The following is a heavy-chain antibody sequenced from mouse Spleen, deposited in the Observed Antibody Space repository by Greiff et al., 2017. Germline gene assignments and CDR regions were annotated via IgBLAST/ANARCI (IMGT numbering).Heavy chain of an antibody. CDR1: GYSFTGYY. V-gene: IGHV1-42*01. CDR3: ARSLAVVAPYYAMDY. Sequence: EVQLKESGPELVKPGASVKISCKASGYSFTGYYMNWVKQSPEKSLEWIGEINPSTGGTTYNQKFKAKATLTVDKSSSTAYMQLKSLTSEDSAVYYCARSLAVVAPYYAMDYWGQGTSVTVSS. CDR2: INPSTGGT. J-gene: IGHJ4*01. D-gene: IGHD1-1*01.